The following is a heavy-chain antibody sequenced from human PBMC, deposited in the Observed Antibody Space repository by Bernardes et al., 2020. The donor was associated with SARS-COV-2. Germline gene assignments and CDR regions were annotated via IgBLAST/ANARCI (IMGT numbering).Heavy chain of an antibody. D-gene: IGHD1-26*01. V-gene: IGHV3-30*18. Sequence: GGSLRLSCAASGFTFSSHAMHWVRQAPGKGLEWVTVISDDGSNKYYGDSVKGRFTISRDNSKNTLYLQMNSLRAEDTAVYYCAKGDLEWELLGSFDHYDY. J-gene: IGHJ4*01. CDR3: AKGDLEWELLGSFDHYDY. CDR2: ISDDGSNK. CDR1: GFTFSSHA.